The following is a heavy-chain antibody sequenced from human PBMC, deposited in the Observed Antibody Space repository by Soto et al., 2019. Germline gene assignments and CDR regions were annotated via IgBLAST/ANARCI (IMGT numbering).Heavy chain of an antibody. Sequence: EVQLVESGGGLVQPGGSLRLSCAASGFTVSSNYMSWVRQAPGKGREWGAVIYSGGSTYYADSVKGRFTISRHNSKNTLYLQMTSLRAEDTAVYYCARGYPYRRPIDAFDIWGQGTMVTVSS. J-gene: IGHJ3*02. CDR1: GFTVSSNY. V-gene: IGHV3-53*04. D-gene: IGHD2-2*01. CDR2: IYSGGST. CDR3: ARGYPYRRPIDAFDI.